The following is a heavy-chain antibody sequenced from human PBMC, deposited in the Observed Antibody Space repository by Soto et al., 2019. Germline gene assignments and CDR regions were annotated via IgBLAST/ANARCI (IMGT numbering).Heavy chain of an antibody. Sequence: SETLSLTCSVSGASITRSSYYWAWIRQPPGKGLEWIASIHSHSGCTYYDPSLKGRVLISVDTSKNHFSLNLSSVTAADTPVYYCARPGDAYGLDVWGQGTTVTVSS. D-gene: IGHD2-21*02. CDR3: ARPGDAYGLDV. CDR2: IHSHSGCT. V-gene: IGHV4-39*01. CDR1: GASITRSSYY. J-gene: IGHJ6*02.